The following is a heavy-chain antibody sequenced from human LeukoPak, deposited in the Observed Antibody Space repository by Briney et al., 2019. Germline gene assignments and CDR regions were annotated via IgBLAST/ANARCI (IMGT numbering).Heavy chain of an antibody. CDR1: GYSFTSYW. CDR2: IYPGDSDT. Sequence: PGESLKISCKGSGYSFTSYWIGWVRQMPGKGLEWMGIIYPGDSDTRYSPSFQGQVTISADKSISTAYLQWSSLKASDTAMYYCARGPRPTWLVTPYCSGGSCYSRDDTSLFGYWGQRTLVTVSS. CDR3: ARGPRPTWLVTPYCSGGSCYSRDDTSLFGY. J-gene: IGHJ4*02. V-gene: IGHV5-51*01. D-gene: IGHD2-15*01.